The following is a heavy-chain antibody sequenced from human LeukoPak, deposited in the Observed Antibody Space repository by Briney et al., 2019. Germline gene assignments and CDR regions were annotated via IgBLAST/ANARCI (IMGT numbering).Heavy chain of an antibody. CDR3: ASLNMVRGVIGGYFDY. V-gene: IGHV4-4*07. CDR2: IYTSGST. D-gene: IGHD3-10*01. J-gene: IGHJ4*02. CDR1: GGSISSYY. Sequence: SETLSLTCTVSGGSISSYYWSWIRQPAGKGLEWIGRIYTSGSTNYNPSLKSRVTMSVDTSKNQFSLKLSSVTAADTAVYYCASLNMVRGVIGGYFDYWGQGTLVTVSS.